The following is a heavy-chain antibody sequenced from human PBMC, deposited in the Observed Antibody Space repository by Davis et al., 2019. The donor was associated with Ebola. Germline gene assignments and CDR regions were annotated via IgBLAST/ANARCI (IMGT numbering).Heavy chain of an antibody. V-gene: IGHV3-73*01. CDR1: GFTFSGSA. D-gene: IGHD4-17*01. J-gene: IGHJ4*02. CDR3: TSPYGVYEI. Sequence: GESLKISCAASGFTFSGSAMHWVRQASGKGLEWVGRIRSKANGYATAYAASVKGRFTISRDDSKNTAYLQMNSLKTEDTAVYYCTSPYGVYEIWSQGTLVTVSS. CDR2: IRSKANGYAT.